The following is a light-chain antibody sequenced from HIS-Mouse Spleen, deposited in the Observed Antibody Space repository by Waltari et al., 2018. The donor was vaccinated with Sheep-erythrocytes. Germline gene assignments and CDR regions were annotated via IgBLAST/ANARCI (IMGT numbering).Light chain of an antibody. CDR3: CSYAGSSTFHVV. CDR1: SSDVGSYNL. V-gene: IGLV2-23*03. J-gene: IGLJ2*01. CDR2: EGS. Sequence: QSALTQPASVSGSPGQSITISCTGTSSDVGSYNLVSWYQQHPGKAPKLMIYEGSKRLLGVSIRCSGSKSGKTASLTISGLQAEDEADYYCCSYAGSSTFHVVFGGGTKLTVL.